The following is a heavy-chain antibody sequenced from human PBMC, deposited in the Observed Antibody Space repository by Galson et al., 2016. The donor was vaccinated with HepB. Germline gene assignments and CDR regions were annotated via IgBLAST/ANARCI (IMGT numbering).Heavy chain of an antibody. D-gene: IGHD3-10*01. CDR3: AKAAGSGPLIYLYFDL. CDR1: GFTFNAYA. Sequence: SLRLSRAASGFTFNAYAMIWVRQAPGKGLEWVPSIFGSGSGKYYADSVKGRFTVSRDNSKNMVYLQMNGLRSEDTAVYYCAKAAGSGPLIYLYFDLWGRGTPVTVSS. J-gene: IGHJ2*01. V-gene: IGHV3-23*01. CDR2: IFGSGSGK.